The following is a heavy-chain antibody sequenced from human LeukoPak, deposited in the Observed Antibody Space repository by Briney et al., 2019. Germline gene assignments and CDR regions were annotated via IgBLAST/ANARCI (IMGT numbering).Heavy chain of an antibody. Sequence: PGGSLRLSCVASGFTLSDHWMHWVRQAPGKGLVWVSRINGDGSSTSYADSVKGRFTISRHNSKNTLYLQMNSLRAEDTAVYYCARDLNGRRAFDIWGQGTMVTVSS. D-gene: IGHD1-26*01. CDR3: ARDLNGRRAFDI. CDR1: GFTLSDHW. V-gene: IGHV3-74*01. J-gene: IGHJ3*02. CDR2: INGDGSST.